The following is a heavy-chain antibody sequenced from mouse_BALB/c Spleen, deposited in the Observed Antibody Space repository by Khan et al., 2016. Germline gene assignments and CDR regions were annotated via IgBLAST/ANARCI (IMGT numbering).Heavy chain of an antibody. Sequence: VQLKQSGPELVKPGASVKMSCRASGYTFISYVMHWVKQKPGQGLEWIGYINPYNDGTKYNEKFKGKATLTSDKSSSTAYMEVSSLTSEDSEVSDGVRKNYYVSRLYWYFDVWGAGTTVTVSS. V-gene: IGHV1S136*01. CDR3: VRKNYYVSRLYWYFDV. J-gene: IGHJ1*01. D-gene: IGHD1-1*01. CDR2: INPYNDGT. CDR1: GYTFISYV.